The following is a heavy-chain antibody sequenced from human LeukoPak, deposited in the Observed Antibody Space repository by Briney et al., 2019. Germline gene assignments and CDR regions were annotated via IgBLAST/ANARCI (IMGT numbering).Heavy chain of an antibody. Sequence: PGGSLRLSCAASGFTFSSYSMNWVRQAPGKGLEWVSYISSSSSTIYYADSVKGRFTIFRDNAKNSLYLQMNSLRAEDTAVYYCARSYSNYGGYFDYWGQGTLVTVSS. J-gene: IGHJ4*02. V-gene: IGHV3-48*01. CDR1: GFTFSSYS. CDR3: ARSYSNYGGYFDY. D-gene: IGHD4-11*01. CDR2: ISSSSSTI.